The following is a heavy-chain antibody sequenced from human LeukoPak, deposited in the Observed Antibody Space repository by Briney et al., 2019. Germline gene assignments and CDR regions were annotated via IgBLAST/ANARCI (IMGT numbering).Heavy chain of an antibody. Sequence: SETLSLTCTVSGGSISSYYWSWIRQPPGKGLEWIGYISNSGNTNYNPSLKSRVTMSVDTSKNHFSLKLGSVTAADTAVYYCARRPYWYFDLWGRGTLVTVSS. V-gene: IGHV4-59*12. CDR3: ARRPYWYFDL. J-gene: IGHJ2*01. CDR2: ISNSGNT. CDR1: GGSISSYY.